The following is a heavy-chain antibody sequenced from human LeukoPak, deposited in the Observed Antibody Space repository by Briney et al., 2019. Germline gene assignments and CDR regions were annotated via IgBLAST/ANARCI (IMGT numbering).Heavy chain of an antibody. Sequence: ASVKVSCKASGYTFTSYYMHWVRQAPGQGLEWMGIINPSGGSTSYAQKFQGRVTMIRDTSTSTVYMELSSLRSEDTAVYYCARGGPAGDFIVVAPTNNAFDIWGQGTMVTVSS. J-gene: IGHJ3*02. CDR3: ARGGPAGDFIVVAPTNNAFDI. CDR1: GYTFTSYY. CDR2: INPSGGST. D-gene: IGHD2-2*01. V-gene: IGHV1-46*01.